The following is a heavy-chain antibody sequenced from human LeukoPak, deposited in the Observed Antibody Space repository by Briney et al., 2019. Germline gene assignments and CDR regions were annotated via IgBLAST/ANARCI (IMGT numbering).Heavy chain of an antibody. CDR2: IYTSGST. D-gene: IGHD3-10*01. Sequence: GGSLRLTCAASGFSVTTNYMSWVRQAPGKGLEWVALIYTSGSTFYADSVMGRFTVSRDNSKNTLYLQMSSLRAEDSAAYYCARDRAGTQSWVEFDLWGQGTLVTVSS. CDR1: GFSVTTNY. CDR3: ARDRAGTQSWVEFDL. J-gene: IGHJ5*02. V-gene: IGHV3-66*03.